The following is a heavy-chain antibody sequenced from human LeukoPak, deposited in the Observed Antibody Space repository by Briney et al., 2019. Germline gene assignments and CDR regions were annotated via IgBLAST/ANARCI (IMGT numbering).Heavy chain of an antibody. J-gene: IGHJ4*02. CDR2: INGDGSST. V-gene: IGHV3-74*01. Sequence: GGSLRLSCAASGFTFSSYWMHWVRQAPGKGLVWVSRINGDGSSTNYADSVKGRFTISRDNAKNTLYLQMNSLRAEDTAVYYCARQNNRGFDYWGQGTLVTVSP. CDR1: GFTFSSYW. CDR3: ARQNNRGFDY. D-gene: IGHD1-14*01.